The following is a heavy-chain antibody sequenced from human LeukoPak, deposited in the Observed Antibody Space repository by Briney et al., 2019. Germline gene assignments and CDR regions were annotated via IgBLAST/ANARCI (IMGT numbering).Heavy chain of an antibody. CDR1: GYTFTSYY. CDR3: ARTEGYVPIFGVVGMAFDI. V-gene: IGHV1-46*01. D-gene: IGHD3-3*01. J-gene: IGHJ3*02. CDR2: INPSGGST. Sequence: GASVKVSCKASGYTFTSYYMHWVRQAPGQGLEWMGIINPSGGSTSYAQKFQGRVTMTRDTSISTAYMELSRLRSDDTAVYYCARTEGYVPIFGVVGMAFDIWGQGTMVTVSS.